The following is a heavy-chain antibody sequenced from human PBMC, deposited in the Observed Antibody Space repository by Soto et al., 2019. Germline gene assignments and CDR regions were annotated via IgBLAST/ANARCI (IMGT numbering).Heavy chain of an antibody. J-gene: IGHJ6*02. V-gene: IGHV3-23*01. Sequence: GGSLRLSCAASGFTFSSYAMSWVRQAPGKGLEWVSTISGSGGSTYNADPVKGRFTISRDNSKNTLYLQMNSLRAEDTSVYYCAKGQPASSSSVYYYYRMDVWGQGTTVTVSS. D-gene: IGHD6-6*01. CDR3: AKGQPASSSSVYYYYRMDV. CDR2: ISGSGGST. CDR1: GFTFSSYA.